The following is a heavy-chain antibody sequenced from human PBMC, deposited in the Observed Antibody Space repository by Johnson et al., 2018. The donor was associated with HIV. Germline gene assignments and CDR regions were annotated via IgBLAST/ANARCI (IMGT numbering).Heavy chain of an antibody. Sequence: MLLVESGGGLVQPGGSLRLSCAASGFTVSSNYMSWVRQAPGKGLELVAVIYSGGSKYYADSVKGRFTISRDNSENTLYLQMNSLRAEDTAVYYCAREGGALDAFDIWGQGTMVTVSS. CDR3: AREGGALDAFDI. J-gene: IGHJ3*02. CDR1: GFTVSSNY. V-gene: IGHV3-66*02. CDR2: IYSGGSK. D-gene: IGHD1-26*01.